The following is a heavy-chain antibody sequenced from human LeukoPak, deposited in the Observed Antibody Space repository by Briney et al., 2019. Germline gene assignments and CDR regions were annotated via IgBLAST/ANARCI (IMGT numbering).Heavy chain of an antibody. V-gene: IGHV3-49*03. CDR1: GFTFVDYA. CDR2: IRSKTYGGTT. CDR3: TRDKVVDDLSGH. D-gene: IGHD2-15*01. Sequence: SLRLSCTASGFTFVDYAMSWFRQAPGKGLEWVGFIRSKTYGGTTEYAASVKGRFTISRDDSKSIAYLQMNSLKTEDTAVYYCTRDKVVDDLSGHWGQGTLVTVSS. J-gene: IGHJ4*02.